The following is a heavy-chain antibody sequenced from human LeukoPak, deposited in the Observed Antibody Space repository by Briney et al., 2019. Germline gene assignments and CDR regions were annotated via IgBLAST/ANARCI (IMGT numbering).Heavy chain of an antibody. Sequence: GGSLRLSCAASGFTLRSYSMNWVRQAPGKGLEWVSSISSGSSYISYADSVKGRFTISRDNAKNSLYLQMNSLRAEDTAVYYCARSLLVVVATNTTEGHFCDYWGQGTLVTVSS. J-gene: IGHJ4*02. CDR3: ARSLLVVVATNTTEGHFCDY. D-gene: IGHD2-15*01. V-gene: IGHV3-21*01. CDR1: GFTLRSYS. CDR2: ISSGSSYI.